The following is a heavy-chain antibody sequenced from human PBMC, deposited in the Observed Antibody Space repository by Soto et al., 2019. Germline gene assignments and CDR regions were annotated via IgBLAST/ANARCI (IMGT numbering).Heavy chain of an antibody. CDR3: AKGGVAAARGYFDH. V-gene: IGHV3-23*01. J-gene: IGHJ4*02. D-gene: IGHD6-13*01. CDR2: ISGSGSVT. CDR1: GFNFRSYG. Sequence: EVQLLESGGGLVKPGGSLRLSCAASGFNFRSYGLSWVRQAPGKGLEWVSDISGSGSVTNYADSMKGRFTISRDNSNNTLTLQMDSLRAEDTAVYYCAKGGVAAARGYFDHWGQGTRVTVSS.